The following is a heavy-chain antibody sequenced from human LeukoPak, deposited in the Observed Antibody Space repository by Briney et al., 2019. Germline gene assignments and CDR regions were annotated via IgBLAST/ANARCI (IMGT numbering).Heavy chain of an antibody. CDR3: VKAFESWTLWYFDY. D-gene: IGHD2-21*01. J-gene: IGHJ4*02. CDR1: GFTFSRYA. Sequence: GGSLRLSCSASGFTFSRYAMHWVRQAPGRGLEFVSAVSSDGSGTYYSDSEKGRFTISRDNSKNTLYLQMSSLRAEDTAGYYCVKAFESWTLWYFDYWGRGTLVTVSS. CDR2: VSSDGSGT. V-gene: IGHV3-64D*06.